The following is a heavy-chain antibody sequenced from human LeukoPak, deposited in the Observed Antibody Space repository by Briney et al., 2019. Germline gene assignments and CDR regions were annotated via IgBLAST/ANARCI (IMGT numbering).Heavy chain of an antibody. V-gene: IGHV3-23*01. J-gene: IGHJ4*02. D-gene: IGHD6-13*01. CDR3: AKNSYSSSWFPFDY. Sequence: GGSLRLSCAASGFTFSTYAMSWVRQAPGKGLEWVSAISGSGGSTYYADSVKGRFTISSDNSKNTLYVQMNSLRAEDTAVYYCAKNSYSSSWFPFDYWGQGTLVTVSS. CDR1: GFTFSTYA. CDR2: ISGSGGST.